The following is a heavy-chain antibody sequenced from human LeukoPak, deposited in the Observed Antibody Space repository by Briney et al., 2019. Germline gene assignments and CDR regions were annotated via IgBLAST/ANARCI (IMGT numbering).Heavy chain of an antibody. CDR2: MYLSGTT. CDR3: AGLVGRYSSGLYYYYFDY. Sequence: SETLSLTCTVSGDSINSLDLWSWVRQPPGKGLEWIGEMYLSGTTRSNPSVKSRVTISIDKSKNQFFLNLSSVTAADTAVYYCAGLVGRYSSGLYYYYFDYWGQGTLVTVSS. V-gene: IGHV4-4*02. D-gene: IGHD3-22*01. CDR1: GDSINSLDL. J-gene: IGHJ4*02.